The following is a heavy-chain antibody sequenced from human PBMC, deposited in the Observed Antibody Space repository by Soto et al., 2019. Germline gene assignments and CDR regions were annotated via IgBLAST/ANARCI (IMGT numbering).Heavy chain of an antibody. CDR2: IIPILGIA. V-gene: IGHV1-69*04. J-gene: IGHJ4*02. CDR3: AREIAPAEFDY. D-gene: IGHD2-21*01. CDR1: NYRFPNYG. Sequence: GASVKVSCKASNYRFPNYGISWVRQAPGQGLEWMGRIIPILGIANYAQKFQGRVTITADKSTSTAYMELSSLRSEDTAVYYCAREIAPAEFDYWGQGTLVTVS.